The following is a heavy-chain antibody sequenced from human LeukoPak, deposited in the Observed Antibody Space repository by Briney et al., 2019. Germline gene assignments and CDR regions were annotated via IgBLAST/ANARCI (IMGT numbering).Heavy chain of an antibody. CDR3: AREVYCSSTSCPPYFDY. CDR1: GYTFTGYY. Sequence: ASVKVSCKASGYTFTGYYMHWVRQATGQGLEWMGWINPNSGGTNYAQKFQGWVTMTRDTSISTAYMELSRLRSDDTAVYYCAREVYCSSTSCPPYFDYWGQGTLVTVSS. J-gene: IGHJ4*02. CDR2: INPNSGGT. V-gene: IGHV1-2*04. D-gene: IGHD2-2*01.